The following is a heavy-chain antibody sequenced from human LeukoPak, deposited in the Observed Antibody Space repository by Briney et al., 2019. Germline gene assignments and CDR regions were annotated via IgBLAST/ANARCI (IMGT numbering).Heavy chain of an antibody. V-gene: IGHV1-46*01. CDR2: INPSGGST. D-gene: IGHD1-26*01. CDR1: GYTFTSYY. Sequence: ASVKVSCKASGYTFTSYYMHWVRQAPGQGLGWMGIINPSGGSTSYAQKFQGRVTMTRDMSTSTVYMELSSLRSEDTAVYYCATHRGSYFQQFDHWGQGTLVTVSS. CDR3: ATHRGSYFQQFDH. J-gene: IGHJ4*02.